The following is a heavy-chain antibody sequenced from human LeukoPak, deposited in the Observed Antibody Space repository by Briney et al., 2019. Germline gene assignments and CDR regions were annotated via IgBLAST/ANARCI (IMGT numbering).Heavy chain of an antibody. V-gene: IGHV3-66*01. D-gene: IGHD3-22*01. CDR2: IYSGGST. CDR3: ARGAQWDYYDSSGYGLDY. Sequence: GGSLRLSCAASGFTVSSNHMSWVRQAPGKGLEWVSVIYSGGSTNYAESVKGRFTISRDNSKNTLYLQMNSLRAEDTAVYYCARGAQWDYYDSSGYGLDYWGQGTLVTVSS. J-gene: IGHJ4*02. CDR1: GFTVSSNH.